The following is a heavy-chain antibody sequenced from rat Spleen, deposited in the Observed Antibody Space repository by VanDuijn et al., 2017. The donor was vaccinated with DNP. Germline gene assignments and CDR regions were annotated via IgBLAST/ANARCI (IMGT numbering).Heavy chain of an antibody. CDR3: AREQHFHFDY. J-gene: IGHJ2*01. D-gene: IGHD1-10*01. CDR2: ISHSDGTT. Sequence: EVQLVESGGGLVQPGRSLKLSCAASGFTFSDYYMAWVRQAPQKGLEWVAIISHSDGTTYYSDSVRGRFTISRDNTQNSLHLQMNSLKSEDTATYFCAREQHFHFDYWGQGVTVTVSS. CDR1: GFTFSDYY. V-gene: IGHV5-20*01.